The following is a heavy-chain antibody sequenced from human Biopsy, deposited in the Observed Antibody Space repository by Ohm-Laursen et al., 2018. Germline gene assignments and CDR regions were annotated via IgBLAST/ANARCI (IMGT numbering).Heavy chain of an antibody. V-gene: IGHV2-70*16. CDR3: ARIPILVVPAAIVYRHRRHLQGLDV. CDR1: GFSLNTRGMS. Sequence: PTQTLTLTCTLSGFSLNTRGMSVTWIRQPPGKALEWLARIDWDDAKFYNRSLKTRLTISKDTSENHVVLTLSDVDPVDTATYYCARIPILVVPAAIVYRHRRHLQGLDVWGQGTTVIVSS. D-gene: IGHD2-2*02. CDR2: IDWDDAK. J-gene: IGHJ6*02.